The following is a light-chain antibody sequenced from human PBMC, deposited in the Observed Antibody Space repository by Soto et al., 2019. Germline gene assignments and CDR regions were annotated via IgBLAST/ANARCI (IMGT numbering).Light chain of an antibody. CDR2: AAS. J-gene: IGKJ2*01. CDR1: QSISSY. CDR3: QQSYSTPYT. Sequence: DIQMTQSPSSLSASVGDRVTITCRASQSISSYLNWYQQKPGKAPKLLIYAASSLQSGVPSRFSGSGSGTDVTLTISRLQPEDFATYSCQQSYSTPYTFGQGTKLEIK. V-gene: IGKV1-39*01.